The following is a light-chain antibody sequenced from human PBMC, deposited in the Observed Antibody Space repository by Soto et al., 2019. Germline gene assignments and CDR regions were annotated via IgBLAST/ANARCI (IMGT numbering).Light chain of an antibody. V-gene: IGKV1-12*01. CDR3: QQANSLSIT. Sequence: DIQMTQSPSSVSGSVGDRVIISCRASQDISRNLAWYQQRPGKAPKLRIYDAYSWQSGVPPRFYGSGSGTDFNLSISGLQPEDFGTYYCQQANSLSITFGQGTRLEIK. CDR1: QDISRN. J-gene: IGKJ5*01. CDR2: DAY.